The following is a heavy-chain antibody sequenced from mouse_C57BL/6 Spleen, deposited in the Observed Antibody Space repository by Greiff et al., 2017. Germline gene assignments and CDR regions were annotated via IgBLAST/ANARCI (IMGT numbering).Heavy chain of an antibody. Sequence: QVQLQQPGAELVRPGSSVKLSCTASGYTFTSYWMHWVKQRPIQGLEWIGNIDPSDSDTHYNPKFKDKATLTVDKSSSTAYLQLSSLTSEDSAVYYCSVAYPGLRDYWGQGTSVTVSS. V-gene: IGHV1-52*01. J-gene: IGHJ4*01. CDR2: IDPSDSDT. CDR1: GYTFTSYW. CDR3: SVAYPGLRDY. D-gene: IGHD2-10*01.